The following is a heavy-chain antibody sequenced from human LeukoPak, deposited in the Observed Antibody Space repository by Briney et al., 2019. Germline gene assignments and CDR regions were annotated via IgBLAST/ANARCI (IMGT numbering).Heavy chain of an antibody. CDR3: ARVTVAGTNYLDY. D-gene: IGHD6-19*01. Sequence: SLRLSCAASGVTFSTYWMHWVSQPPRNGLVWVSRINSDGSSTTYADSVTCRFTISRYNAKNTLYLQMNSLRAEATAVYYCARVTVAGTNYLDYWGQGTLVTVSS. CDR2: INSDGSST. V-gene: IGHV3-74*01. CDR1: GVTFSTYW. J-gene: IGHJ4*02.